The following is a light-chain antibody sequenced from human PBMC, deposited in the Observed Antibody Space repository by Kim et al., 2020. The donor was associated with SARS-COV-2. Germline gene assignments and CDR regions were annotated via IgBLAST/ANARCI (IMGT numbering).Light chain of an antibody. CDR3: QAWDSSTAV. CDR2: QDS. Sequence: GSQGQTARITGSGDKLGDKYSCWYQHKPGQSPVLVIYQDSKRPSGIPERFSGSNSGNTATLTISGTQAMDEADYYCQAWDSSTAVFGGGTQRTVL. V-gene: IGLV3-1*01. J-gene: IGLJ3*02. CDR1: KLGDKY.